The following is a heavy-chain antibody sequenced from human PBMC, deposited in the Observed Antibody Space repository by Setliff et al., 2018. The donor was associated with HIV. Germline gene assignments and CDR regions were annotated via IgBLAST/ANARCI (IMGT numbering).Heavy chain of an antibody. D-gene: IGHD3-22*01. CDR3: ARVHDGSGYAEF. J-gene: IGHJ4*01. CDR2: INAGNGNT. Sequence: ASVKVSCKASGYTFTSYGISWVRQAPGQGLEWMGWINAGNGNTKYSQKFQGRVTITRDTSASTAYMELSSLRSEDTAVYYCARVHDGSGYAEFWGQGTPVTVSS. CDR1: GYTFTSYG. V-gene: IGHV1-18*01.